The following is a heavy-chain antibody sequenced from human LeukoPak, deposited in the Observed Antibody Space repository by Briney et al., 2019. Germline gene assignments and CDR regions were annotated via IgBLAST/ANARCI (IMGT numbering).Heavy chain of an antibody. CDR2: IYYNGNT. V-gene: IGHV4-38-2*02. CDR1: GYSISGGYY. J-gene: IGHJ4*02. CDR3: ARDRELGY. D-gene: IGHD3-10*01. Sequence: SETLSLTCTVSGYSISGGYYWGWVRLPPGQGLEWIASIYYNGNTFYNPSLKSRVTISLDTSRNQFSLKLTSVTAADTAVYYCARDRELGYWGQGILVTVSS.